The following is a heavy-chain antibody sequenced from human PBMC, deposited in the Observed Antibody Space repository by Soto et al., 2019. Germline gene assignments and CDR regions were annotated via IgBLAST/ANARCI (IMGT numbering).Heavy chain of an antibody. V-gene: IGHV4-4*07. D-gene: IGHD4-17*01. CDR2: IHSTRSP. Sequence: QVQLQESGPGLVKPSETLSLTCTVSGDSVSKYYWNWIRQPAGKGLEWIGRIHSTRSPNYNPSLKSRVTMSVDPSKNQFSLNLTLTSVTAADTAVYYCARSPAYGDYANLDTWGQGTLVTVSS. CDR3: ARSPAYGDYANLDT. CDR1: GDSVSKYY. J-gene: IGHJ5*02.